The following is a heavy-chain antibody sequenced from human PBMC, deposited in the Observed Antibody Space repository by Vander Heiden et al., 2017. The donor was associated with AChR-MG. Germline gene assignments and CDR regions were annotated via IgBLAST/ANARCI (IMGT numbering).Heavy chain of an antibody. CDR1: GFTFSSYW. CDR3: ARVSLSPYFYYYYYYMDV. D-gene: IGHD2-21*01. CDR2: IKQDGSEK. J-gene: IGHJ6*03. Sequence: EVQLVESGGDLVQPGGSLRLSCAASGFTFSSYWMSWVRQAPGKGLEWVANIKQDGSEKYYVDSVKGRFTISRDNAKNSLYLQMNSLRAEDTAVYYCARVSLSPYFYYYYYYMDVWGKGTTVTVSS. V-gene: IGHV3-7*01.